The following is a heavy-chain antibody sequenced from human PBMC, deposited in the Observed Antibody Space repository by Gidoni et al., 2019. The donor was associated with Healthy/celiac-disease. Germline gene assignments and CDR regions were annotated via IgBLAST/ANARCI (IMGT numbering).Heavy chain of an antibody. D-gene: IGHD6-13*01. Sequence: EVQLLESGGGLVQPGGSLRLSCAASGFTFSSYAMSWVRQAPGKGLEWVSAISGSGGSTYYADSVKGRFTISRDNSKNTLYLQMNSLRAEDTAVYYCAKDLALGPKAAAGPFDYWGQGTLVTVSS. CDR3: AKDLALGPKAAAGPFDY. CDR1: GFTFSSYA. V-gene: IGHV3-23*01. CDR2: ISGSGGST. J-gene: IGHJ4*02.